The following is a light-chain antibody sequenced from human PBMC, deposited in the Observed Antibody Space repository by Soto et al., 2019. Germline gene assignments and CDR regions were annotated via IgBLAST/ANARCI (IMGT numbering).Light chain of an antibody. V-gene: IGLV2-14*01. Sequence: QPVLTQPASVSGSPGQSITISCTGTSSDVGGYNYVSWYQQHPGKAPKVMIYEVSKRPSGVSNRFSGSKSGNTASLTISGLQAEDEADYYCCSYAGSYTYVFGTGTKLTVL. J-gene: IGLJ1*01. CDR3: CSYAGSYTYV. CDR2: EVS. CDR1: SSDVGGYNY.